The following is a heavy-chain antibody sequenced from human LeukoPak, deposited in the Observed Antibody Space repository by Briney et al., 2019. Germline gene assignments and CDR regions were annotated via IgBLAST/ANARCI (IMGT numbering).Heavy chain of an antibody. J-gene: IGHJ4*02. CDR1: GGSFSGYY. D-gene: IGHD2-21*02. V-gene: IGHV4-34*01. CDR2: INHSGST. CDR3: ARVRPCGGDCYSTMDY. Sequence: SETLSLTCAVYGGSFSGYYWSWIRQPPGKGLEWIGVINHSGSTNYNPSLKSRVTISVDTSKNQFSLKLSSVTAADTAVYYCARVRPCGGDCYSTMDYWGQGTLVTVSS.